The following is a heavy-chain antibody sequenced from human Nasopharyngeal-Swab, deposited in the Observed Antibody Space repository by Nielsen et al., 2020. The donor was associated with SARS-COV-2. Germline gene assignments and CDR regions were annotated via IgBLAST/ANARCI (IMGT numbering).Heavy chain of an antibody. V-gene: IGHV3-23*01. CDR3: AKDFRHNYDYWSGYFTN. Sequence: GGSLRLSCAASRFTFSRYGMSWVRQAPGKGLEWVSTISGSGGYTYYADSVKGRFTISRDNSQNTLYLQMNSLRAEDTAVYYCAKDFRHNYDYWSGYFTNWGQGTLVTVSS. D-gene: IGHD3-3*01. J-gene: IGHJ4*02. CDR1: RFTFSRYG. CDR2: ISGSGGYT.